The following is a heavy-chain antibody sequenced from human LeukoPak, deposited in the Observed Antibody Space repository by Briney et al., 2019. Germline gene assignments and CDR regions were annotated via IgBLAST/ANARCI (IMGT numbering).Heavy chain of an antibody. V-gene: IGHV4-59*01. CDR2: ISYTGYI. CDR1: GGSITGYY. Sequence: PSETLSLTCTVSGGSITGYYWSWIRQPPGKGLEWIAYISYTGYINYNPSLKSRVTISLDPSKNQFSLKLNSVTAADTAVYFCARAGSSSWYTLAADSWGQGTLVTVSS. CDR3: ARAGSSSWYTLAADS. D-gene: IGHD2-15*01. J-gene: IGHJ5*01.